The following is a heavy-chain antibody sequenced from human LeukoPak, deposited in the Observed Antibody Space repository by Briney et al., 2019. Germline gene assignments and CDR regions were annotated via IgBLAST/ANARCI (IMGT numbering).Heavy chain of an antibody. Sequence: GASVKVSCKASGYTFTSYGISWVRQAPGQGLEWMGWISAYNGNTNYAQKLQGRVTMTTDTSTSTAHMELRSLRSDDTAVYYCARDYGYCSSTSCLNFDYWGQGTLVTVSS. D-gene: IGHD2-2*03. CDR2: ISAYNGNT. CDR3: ARDYGYCSSTSCLNFDY. CDR1: GYTFTSYG. V-gene: IGHV1-18*01. J-gene: IGHJ4*02.